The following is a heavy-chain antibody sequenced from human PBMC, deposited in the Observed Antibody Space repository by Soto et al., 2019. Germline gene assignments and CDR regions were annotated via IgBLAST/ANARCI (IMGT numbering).Heavy chain of an antibody. Sequence: PGESLKISCKGSGYSFTSYWIGWVRQMPGKGLEWMGIIYPGDSDTRYSPSFQGQVTISADKSISTAYLQWSSLKASDTAMYYCASLLFSDSDYYYYGMDFWGRGTTVTVSS. CDR1: GYSFTSYW. J-gene: IGHJ6*02. CDR2: IYPGDSDT. D-gene: IGHD2-15*01. CDR3: ASLLFSDSDYYYYGMDF. V-gene: IGHV5-51*01.